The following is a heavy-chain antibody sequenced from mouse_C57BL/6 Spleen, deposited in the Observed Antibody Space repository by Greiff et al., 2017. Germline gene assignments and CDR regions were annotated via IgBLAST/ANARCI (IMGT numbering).Heavy chain of an antibody. D-gene: IGHD2-4*01. Sequence: QVQLQQPGTELVKPGASVKLSCKASGYTFTSYWMHWVKQRPGQGLEWIGNINPSNGGTNYNEKFKSKATLTVDKSSSTAYMQLSSLTSEASAVYYFARAHYDYDERDFAYWGPGTTLTVSS. CDR2: INPSNGGT. CDR3: ARAHYDYDERDFAY. CDR1: GYTFTSYW. J-gene: IGHJ2*01. V-gene: IGHV1-53*01.